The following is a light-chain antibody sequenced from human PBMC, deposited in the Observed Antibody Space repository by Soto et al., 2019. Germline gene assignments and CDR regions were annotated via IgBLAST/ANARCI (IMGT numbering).Light chain of an antibody. V-gene: IGKV1-39*01. CDR1: QSISSY. Sequence: DIQMTHSPSSLSASVGYRVTITFRASQSISSYLNWYQQKPGKAPKLLIYAASSLQSGVPSRFSGSGSGTDFTLTISSLQPEDFATYYCQQSYSTPLTFGGGTKVDIK. CDR2: AAS. J-gene: IGKJ4*01. CDR3: QQSYSTPLT.